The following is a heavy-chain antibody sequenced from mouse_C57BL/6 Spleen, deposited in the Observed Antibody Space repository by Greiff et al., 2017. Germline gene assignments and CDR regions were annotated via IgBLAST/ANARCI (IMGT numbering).Heavy chain of an antibody. V-gene: IGHV1-82*01. CDR2: IYPGDGDT. CDR1: GYAFSSSW. J-gene: IGHJ4*01. CDR3: ARSPFTPYYAMDY. Sequence: QVLLQQSGPELVKPGASVKISCKASGYAFSSSWMNWVKQRPGKGLEWIGRIYPGDGDTNYNGKFKGKATLTADKSTSTAYMQLSSLKSEDSAVYFCARSPFTPYYAMDYWGQGTSVTVSS.